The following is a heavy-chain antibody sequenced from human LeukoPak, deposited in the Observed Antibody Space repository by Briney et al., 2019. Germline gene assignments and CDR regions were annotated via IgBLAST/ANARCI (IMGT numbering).Heavy chain of an antibody. CDR1: GFTFDDYT. D-gene: IGHD2-15*01. V-gene: IGHV3-43*01. CDR2: ISWDGGGT. J-gene: IGHJ4*02. CDR3: AKDRERRGYCSGGSCYSAGFHY. Sequence: GGSLRLSCVASGFTFDDYTMHWVRQAPGKGLEWVSLISWDGGGTFYADSVKGRFTISRDNSKTSLYLEVSSLRTEDTALYYCAKDRERRGYCSGGSCYSAGFHYWGQGTLVTVSS.